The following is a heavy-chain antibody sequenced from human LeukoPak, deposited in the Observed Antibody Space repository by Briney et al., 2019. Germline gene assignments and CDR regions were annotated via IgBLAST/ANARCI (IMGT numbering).Heavy chain of an antibody. J-gene: IGHJ6*03. CDR2: IYTSGST. CDR1: GGSISSGSYY. D-gene: IGHD2-15*01. V-gene: IGHV4-61*02. Sequence: SETLSLTCTVSGGSISSGSYYWSWIRQPAGKGLEWIGRIYTSGSTNYNPSLKSRVTISVDTSKNQFSLKLSSVTAADTAVYYCASSSRGYCSGGSCYRYYMDVWGKGTTVTVSS. CDR3: ASSSRGYCSGGSCYRYYMDV.